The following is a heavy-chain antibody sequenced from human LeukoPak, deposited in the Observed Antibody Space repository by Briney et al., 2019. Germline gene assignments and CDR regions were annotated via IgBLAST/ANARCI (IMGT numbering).Heavy chain of an antibody. CDR3: ARAPIVGAANWFDP. D-gene: IGHD1-26*01. J-gene: IGHJ5*02. V-gene: IGHV4-39*07. CDR2: IYYSGST. CDR1: GGSISSYY. Sequence: SQTLSLTCTVSGGSISSYYWSWIRQPPGKGLEWIGGIYYSGSTYYNPSLKSRVTISVDTSKNQFSLKLSSVTAADTAVYYCARAPIVGAANWFDPWGQGTLVTVSS.